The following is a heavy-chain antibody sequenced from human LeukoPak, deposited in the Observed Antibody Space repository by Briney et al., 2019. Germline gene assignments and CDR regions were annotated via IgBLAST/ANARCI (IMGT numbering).Heavy chain of an antibody. CDR2: ISISGGST. D-gene: IGHD4-17*01. Sequence: GGSLILSCAASGFTFSSHAMSWVRQAPGKGLEWVSAISISGGSTYYADSVKGRFTISRDNSKNTLYLQMNSLRPEDTAVYYCANEIRPNDHWGQGTLVTVSS. V-gene: IGHV3-23*01. CDR3: ANEIRPNDH. J-gene: IGHJ4*02. CDR1: GFTFSSHA.